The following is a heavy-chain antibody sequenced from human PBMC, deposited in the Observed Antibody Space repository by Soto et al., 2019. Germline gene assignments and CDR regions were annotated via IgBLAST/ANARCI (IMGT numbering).Heavy chain of an antibody. CDR2: IYYSGST. D-gene: IGHD6-13*01. CDR3: ARDAGYSSSWTGFYYSDY. J-gene: IGHJ4*02. CDR1: GGSISSGGYC. V-gene: IGHV4-31*03. Sequence: TLSLTRPVSGGSISSGGYCWSWIRQHPGKGLEWIGYIYYSGSTYYNPSLKSRVTISVDTSKNQFSLKLSSVTAADTAVYYCARDAGYSSSWTGFYYSDYWGQGTLVTVPS.